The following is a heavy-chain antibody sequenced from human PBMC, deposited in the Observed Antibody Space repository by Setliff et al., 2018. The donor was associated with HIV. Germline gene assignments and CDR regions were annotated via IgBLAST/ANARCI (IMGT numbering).Heavy chain of an antibody. V-gene: IGHV5-51*01. CDR2: IYPGDSDT. CDR3: IRRRRAPGTGDLESY. Sequence: GESLKISCQASGYSFTNYWIGWVRQMPGKGLEWMEVIYPGDSDTRYSPSFQGQVTISADRSITTAYLKWSSLKVSDTAMYYCIRRRRAPGTGDLESYWGQGTLVTVS. J-gene: IGHJ4*02. D-gene: IGHD7-27*01. CDR1: GYSFTNYW.